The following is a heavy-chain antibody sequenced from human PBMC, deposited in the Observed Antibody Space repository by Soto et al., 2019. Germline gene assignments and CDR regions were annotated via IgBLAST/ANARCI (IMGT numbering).Heavy chain of an antibody. Sequence: SVKVSCKASGGTFSSYAISWVRQAPGQGLEWMGGIIPIFGTANYAQKFQGRVTITADESTSTAYMELSSLRSEDTAVYYCARARQQLAYFDYWGQGTLVTVPQ. D-gene: IGHD6-13*01. J-gene: IGHJ4*02. CDR3: ARARQQLAYFDY. CDR1: GGTFSSYA. CDR2: IIPIFGTA. V-gene: IGHV1-69*13.